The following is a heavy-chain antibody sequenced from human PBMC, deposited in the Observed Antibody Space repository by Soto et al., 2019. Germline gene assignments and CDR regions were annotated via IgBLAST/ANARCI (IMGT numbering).Heavy chain of an antibody. V-gene: IGHV1-18*01. CDR3: ARDRGAYGMDV. CDR1: GYTLTSYG. CDR2: ISAYNGNT. Sequence: QVQLVQSGAEVKKPGASVKVSCPASGYTLTSYGISWVRQALGQGLECMGWISAYNGNTNSAQKHTGRVTMTTDTSPRTASMELRGLRSDDTSVYDCARDRGAYGMDVWGQGTTVTVSS. J-gene: IGHJ6*02.